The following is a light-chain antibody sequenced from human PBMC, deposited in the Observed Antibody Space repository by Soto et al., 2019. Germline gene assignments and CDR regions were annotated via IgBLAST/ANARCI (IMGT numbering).Light chain of an antibody. Sequence: GTLSVSPGERATLSCRASQSVGSNLAWYQQKPGQAPRLLIYGASTRATGIPARFSGSGSGTEFTLTISSLQSGDFAVYYCQQYNNWPPYTFGQGTKVDIK. J-gene: IGKJ2*01. V-gene: IGKV3-15*01. CDR1: QSVGSN. CDR2: GAS. CDR3: QQYNNWPPYT.